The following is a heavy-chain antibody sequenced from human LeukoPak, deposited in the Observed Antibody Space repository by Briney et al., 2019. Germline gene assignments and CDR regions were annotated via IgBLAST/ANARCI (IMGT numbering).Heavy chain of an antibody. CDR1: GFTFSSYW. D-gene: IGHD3-22*01. V-gene: IGHV3-7*01. J-gene: IGHJ3*02. Sequence: GGSLRLSCAASGFTFSSYWMSWVRQAPGKGLEWVANIKQDGSEKYYVDSVKGRFTISRDNAKNSLYLQMNSLRAEDTAVYYCAKDGLTYYYDSSGYYSPDAFDIWGQGTMVTVSS. CDR2: IKQDGSEK. CDR3: AKDGLTYYYDSSGYYSPDAFDI.